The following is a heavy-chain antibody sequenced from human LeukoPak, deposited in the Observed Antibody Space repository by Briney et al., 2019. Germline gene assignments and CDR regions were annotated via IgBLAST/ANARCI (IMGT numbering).Heavy chain of an antibody. CDR2: INSDESST. D-gene: IGHD2-2*01. CDR1: GFTFSSYW. CDR3: ARAPMKRGYCSSTSCLNYFDY. Sequence: GGSLRLSCAASGFTFSSYWMHWVRQAPGKGLVWVSRINSDESSTSYADSVKGRFTISRDNAKNSLYLQMNSLRAEDTAVYYCARAPMKRGYCSSTSCLNYFDYWGQGTLVTVSS. V-gene: IGHV3-74*01. J-gene: IGHJ4*02.